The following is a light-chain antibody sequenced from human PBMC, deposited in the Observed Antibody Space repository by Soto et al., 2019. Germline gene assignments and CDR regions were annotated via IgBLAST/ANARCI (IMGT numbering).Light chain of an antibody. Sequence: DIVMTQSPLSLPVTPGEPASISCRSSQSLLHNDGYNFLGWYLQNPGQSPQLLIYVGSNRASVVPSRFSGSASGTDFTLKSSRVEAEDVGVYSWMQALQLPWTFGQGTKVEIK. CDR3: MQALQLPWT. CDR2: VGS. V-gene: IGKV2-28*01. CDR1: QSLLHNDGYNF. J-gene: IGKJ1*01.